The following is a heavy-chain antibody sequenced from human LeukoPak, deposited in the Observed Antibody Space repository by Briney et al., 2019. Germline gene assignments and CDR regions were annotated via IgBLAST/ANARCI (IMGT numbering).Heavy chain of an antibody. CDR3: ARENVLGSNYYGMDV. CDR2: IWYDGTNK. V-gene: IGHV3-33*01. D-gene: IGHD3-16*01. Sequence: GGSLRLSCTASGFTFSSYGMHWVRQAPGKGLERVAVIWYDGTNKNYADSVKGRFTISRDNSKNTLSLQMNSLRADDTAVYYCARENVLGSNYYGMDVWGQGTTVIVSS. J-gene: IGHJ6*02. CDR1: GFTFSSYG.